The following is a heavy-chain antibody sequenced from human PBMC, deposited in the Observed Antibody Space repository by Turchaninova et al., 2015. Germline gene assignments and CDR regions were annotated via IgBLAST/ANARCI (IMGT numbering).Heavy chain of an antibody. J-gene: IGHJ2*01. V-gene: IGHV4-34*01. D-gene: IGHD5-18*01. CDR2: FNHSGNP. CDR3: ARGLSPRGYSFSYLYFDV. Sequence: QVHLQQWGAGLLKPSETLSLTCAVYGGSFSGYYWSWIRQPPGKGLEWIGAFNHSGNPNYNPSLKSRVTISVDTSKNQFSLRLSSVTAADTAVYYCARGLSPRGYSFSYLYFDVWGRGTPVTVSS. CDR1: GGSFSGYY.